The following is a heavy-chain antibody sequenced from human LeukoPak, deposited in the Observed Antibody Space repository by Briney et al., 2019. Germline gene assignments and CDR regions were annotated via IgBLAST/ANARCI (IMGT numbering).Heavy chain of an antibody. D-gene: IGHD6-13*01. Sequence: SQTLSLTCAISGDSVSSNSAAWNWIRQSPSRGLEWLGRTYYRSKWYNDYAVSVKSRITINPDTSKNQFSLQLNSVTPEDTAVYYCARGPFHSSSWYGYKQWLGFDYWGQGTLVTVSS. V-gene: IGHV6-1*01. J-gene: IGHJ4*02. CDR1: GDSVSSNSAA. CDR2: TYYRSKWYN. CDR3: ARGPFHSSSWYGYKQWLGFDY.